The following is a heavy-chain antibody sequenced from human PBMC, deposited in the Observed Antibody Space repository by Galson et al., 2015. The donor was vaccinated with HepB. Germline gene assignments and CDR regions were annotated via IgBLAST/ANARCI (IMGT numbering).Heavy chain of an antibody. V-gene: IGHV1-2*06. CDR3: ARPPRGPAYYGMDV. Sequence: SVKVSCKASGYTFTGYYMHWVRQAPGQGLEWMGRINPNSGGTNYAQKFQGRVTMTRDTSISTAYMELSRLRSDDTAVYYCARPPRGPAYYGMDVWGQGTTVTVSS. CDR2: INPNSGGT. CDR1: GYTFTGYY. J-gene: IGHJ6*02. D-gene: IGHD3-10*01.